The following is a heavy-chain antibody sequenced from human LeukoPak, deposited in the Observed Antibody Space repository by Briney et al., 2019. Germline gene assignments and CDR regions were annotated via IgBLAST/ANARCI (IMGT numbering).Heavy chain of an antibody. CDR1: GDSISSYS. CDR3: ARNRIVTGTYFDS. J-gene: IGHJ4*02. CDR2: IYASGYT. Sequence: SETLSLTCTVSGDSISSYSWSWVRQPAGKGLEWIGRIYASGYTDYDPSLRSRVTMSVDTSKNQFSLKLTSVTAADTSVFFCARNRIVTGTYFDSWGPGTLVTVSS. V-gene: IGHV4-4*07. D-gene: IGHD3-10*01.